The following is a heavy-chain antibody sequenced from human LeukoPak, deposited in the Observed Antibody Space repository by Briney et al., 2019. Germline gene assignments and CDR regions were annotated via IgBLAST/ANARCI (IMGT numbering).Heavy chain of an antibody. D-gene: IGHD2-2*01. J-gene: IGHJ4*02. CDR3: VSFYETY. V-gene: IGHV3-74*01. CDR1: GSYW. Sequence: GGSLRLSCAASGSYWMHWVRQAPGKGLVWVSHITSDGSWTGYADSVKGRFTISKDNAKNTVYLQMNNLGAEDTAVYYCVSFYETYWGRGTLVTVSS. CDR2: ITSDGSWT.